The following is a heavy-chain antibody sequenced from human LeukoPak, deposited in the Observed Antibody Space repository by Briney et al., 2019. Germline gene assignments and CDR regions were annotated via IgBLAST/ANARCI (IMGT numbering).Heavy chain of an antibody. J-gene: IGHJ4*02. Sequence: GSLRLSCAASGFTFSSYSMNWVRQAPGKGLEWVSSISSSSSYIYYADSVKGRFTISRDNAKNSLYLQMNSLRAEDTAVYYCAKDPGRGTMIVVVTVFDYWGQGTLVTVSS. V-gene: IGHV3-21*01. CDR3: AKDPGRGTMIVVVTVFDY. CDR2: ISSSSSYI. CDR1: GFTFSSYS. D-gene: IGHD3-22*01.